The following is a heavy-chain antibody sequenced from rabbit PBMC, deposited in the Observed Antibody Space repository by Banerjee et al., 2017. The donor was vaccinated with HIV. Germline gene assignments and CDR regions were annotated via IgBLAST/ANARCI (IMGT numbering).Heavy chain of an antibody. J-gene: IGHJ6*01. CDR2: IYTGSSGST. CDR3: ARVNGVDSYYGMDL. D-gene: IGHD3-1*01. CDR1: GSDISSNA. Sequence: QSLEESGGDLVKPEGSLTLTCKASGSDISSNAMCWVRQAPGKGLEWIACIYTGSSGSTYYASWAKGRFTISKTSSTTVTLQMTSLTVADTATYFCARVNGVDSYYGMDLWGQGTLVTVS. V-gene: IGHV1S40*01.